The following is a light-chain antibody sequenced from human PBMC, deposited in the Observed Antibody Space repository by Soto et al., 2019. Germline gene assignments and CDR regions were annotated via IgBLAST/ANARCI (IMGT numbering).Light chain of an antibody. V-gene: IGLV1-51*01. Sequence: QSVLTEPPSVSAAPGQKVTISCSGSSSNIGNNYVSWYQQLPGTAPKLLIYDSNKRPSGIPDRFSGSKSGTSATLGITGLQTGDEADYYCGTWDSGLGAVVFGGGTKVTVL. CDR2: DSN. J-gene: IGLJ2*01. CDR1: SSNIGNNY. CDR3: GTWDSGLGAVV.